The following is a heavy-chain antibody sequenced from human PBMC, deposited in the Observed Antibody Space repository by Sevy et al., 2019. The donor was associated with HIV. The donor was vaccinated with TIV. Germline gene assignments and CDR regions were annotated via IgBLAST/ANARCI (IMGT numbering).Heavy chain of an antibody. CDR3: ARLSPRGDY. V-gene: IGHV4-39*01. CDR1: GGSISSSSYY. J-gene: IGHJ4*02. D-gene: IGHD3-16*01. Sequence: SETLSLTCTVSGGSISSSSYYWGWIRQPPGKGLEWVGSIYYSGSTYYNPSLKSRVTISVDTSKNQFSLKLSSVTAADTAVYYCARLSPRGDYWGQGTLVTVSS. CDR2: IYYSGST.